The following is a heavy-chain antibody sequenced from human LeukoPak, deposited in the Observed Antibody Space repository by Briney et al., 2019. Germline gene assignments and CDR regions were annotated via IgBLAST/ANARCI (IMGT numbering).Heavy chain of an antibody. V-gene: IGHV4-34*01. J-gene: IGHJ6*02. D-gene: IGHD3-22*01. Sequence: SETLSLTCTVSGGSISGYYWSWIRQPPGKGLEWIGEINHSGSTNYNPSLKSRVTISVDTSKNQFSLKLSSVTAADTAVYYCARGLPHSSGYYAYYYYGMDVWGQGTTVTVSS. CDR1: GGSISGYY. CDR3: ARGLPHSSGYYAYYYYGMDV. CDR2: INHSGST.